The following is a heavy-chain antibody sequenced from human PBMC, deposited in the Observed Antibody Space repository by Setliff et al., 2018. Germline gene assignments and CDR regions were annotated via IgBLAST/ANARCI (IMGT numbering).Heavy chain of an antibody. CDR3: ARDAAFGGSSWYYYGMDV. D-gene: IGHD6-13*01. CDR1: GGSISSYY. CDR2: IYTSGST. V-gene: IGHV4-4*07. Sequence: LSLTCTVSGGSISSYYWSWIRQPAGKGLEWIGRIYTSGSTNYNPSLKSRITMSIDTSKNQFSLKLSSVTAADTAVYYCARDAAFGGSSWYYYGMDVWGQGTKVTVSS. J-gene: IGHJ6*02.